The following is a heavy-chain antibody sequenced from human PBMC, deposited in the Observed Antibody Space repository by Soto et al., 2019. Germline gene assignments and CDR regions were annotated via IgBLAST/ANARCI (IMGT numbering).Heavy chain of an antibody. CDR2: INPNSGGT. CDR1: GYTFTGYY. CDR3: ARTPGSGYYYIDY. D-gene: IGHD3-3*01. V-gene: IGHV1-2*02. J-gene: IGHJ4*02. Sequence: ASVKVSCKASGYTFTGYYMHWVRQAPGQGLEWMGWINPNSGGTDYAQKFQGRVTMTRDTSISTAYMELSRLRSDDTAVYYCARTPGSGYYYIDYWGQGTLVTVSS.